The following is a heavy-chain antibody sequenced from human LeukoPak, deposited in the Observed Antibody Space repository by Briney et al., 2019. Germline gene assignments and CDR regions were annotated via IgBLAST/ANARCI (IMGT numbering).Heavy chain of an antibody. Sequence: SETLSLTCTVSGGSISSYYWSWIRQPAGRGLEWIGRIQSSGSTNYNPSLKSRATMSVDTSKNQFSLKLSSVAAADTAVYYCASQTYYYDSSGSNAFDIWGQGTMVTVSS. D-gene: IGHD3-22*01. V-gene: IGHV4-4*07. CDR2: IQSSGST. CDR1: GGSISSYY. CDR3: ASQTYYYDSSGSNAFDI. J-gene: IGHJ3*02.